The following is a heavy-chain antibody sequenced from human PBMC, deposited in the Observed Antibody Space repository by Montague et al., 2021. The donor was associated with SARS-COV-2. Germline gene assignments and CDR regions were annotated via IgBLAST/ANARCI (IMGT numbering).Heavy chain of an antibody. CDR1: GGSISSYY. Sequence: SETLSLTCTVSGGSISSYYCCWIRHPPGKGLERVGNIYYSGSTNYNPSLKGRVTISVDTSTNQFSLTLSSVTAADTAVYYCARAFNYWGQGTLVTVSS. CDR3: ARAFNY. CDR2: IYYSGST. V-gene: IGHV4-59*08. J-gene: IGHJ4*02.